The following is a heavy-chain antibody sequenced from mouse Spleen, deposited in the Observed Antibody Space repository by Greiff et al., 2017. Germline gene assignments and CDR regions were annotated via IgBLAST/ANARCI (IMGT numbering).Heavy chain of an antibody. CDR1: GYTFTDYN. J-gene: IGHJ3*01. V-gene: IGHV1-18*01. Sequence: EVQLQQSGPELVKPGASVKIPCKASGYTFTDYNMDWVKQSHGKSLEWIGDINPNNGGTIYNQKFKGKATLTVDKSSSTAYMELRSLTSEDTAVYYCAREDRYDEWVWFAYWGQGTLVTVSA. CDR2: INPNNGGT. D-gene: IGHD2-14*01. CDR3: AREDRYDEWVWFAY.